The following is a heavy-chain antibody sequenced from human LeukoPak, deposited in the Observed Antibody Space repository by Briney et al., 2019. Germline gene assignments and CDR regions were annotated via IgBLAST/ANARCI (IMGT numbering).Heavy chain of an antibody. J-gene: IGHJ4*02. CDR1: GGSISSYY. CDR3: ARALPLIDFYDSSASISPRPAYDY. Sequence: SETLSLTCTVSGGSISSYYWSWIRQPPGKGLEWIGYIYYSGSTNYNPSLKSRVTISVDTSKNQFSLKLSSVTAADTAVYYCARALPLIDFYDSSASISPRPAYDYWGQGTLVTVSS. CDR2: IYYSGST. D-gene: IGHD3-22*01. V-gene: IGHV4-59*08.